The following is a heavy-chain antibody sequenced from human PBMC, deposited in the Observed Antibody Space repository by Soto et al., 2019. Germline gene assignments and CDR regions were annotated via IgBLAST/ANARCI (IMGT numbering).Heavy chain of an antibody. D-gene: IGHD3-16*01. V-gene: IGHV5-51*01. Sequence: GESLKISCKGSGYSFSTSWIGWVRQMPGKGLEWMGVIYPDDSDTRYSPTFQGQVTISADKSVSTAYLQWSSPKASDTAMYYCGSPPMSPWGGFSGGSAAGGRGPLATVPS. CDR1: GYSFSTSW. J-gene: IGHJ4*02. CDR2: IYPDDSDT. CDR3: GSPPMSPWGGFSGGSAA.